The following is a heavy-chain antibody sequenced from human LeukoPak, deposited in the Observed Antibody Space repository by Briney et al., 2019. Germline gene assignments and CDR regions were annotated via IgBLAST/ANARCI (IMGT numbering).Heavy chain of an antibody. V-gene: IGHV1-2*02. CDR2: INPNSGGT. CDR3: ARVVSYLFDP. J-gene: IGHJ5*02. Sequence: ASVKVSCKASGYTFTGYYVHWVREAPGQGLEWMGWINPNSGGTNYAQKFQGRVTMTRDTSISTAYMELSRLRSDDTAVYYCARVVSYLFDPWGQGTLVTVSS. CDR1: GYTFTGYY. D-gene: IGHD2-8*01.